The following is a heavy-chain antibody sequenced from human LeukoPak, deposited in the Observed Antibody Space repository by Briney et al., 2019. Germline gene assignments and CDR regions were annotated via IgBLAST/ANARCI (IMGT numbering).Heavy chain of an antibody. Sequence: KPSETLSLTCAVYGGSFSGYYWSWIRQPPGKGLEWIGEINHSGSTNYNPSLKSRVTISVDTSKNQFSLKLSSVTAADTAVYYCARETGYSSGWSPNNNWFDPWGQGTLVTVSS. D-gene: IGHD6-19*01. CDR3: ARETGYSSGWSPNNNWFDP. J-gene: IGHJ5*02. CDR1: GGSFSGYY. V-gene: IGHV4-34*01. CDR2: INHSGST.